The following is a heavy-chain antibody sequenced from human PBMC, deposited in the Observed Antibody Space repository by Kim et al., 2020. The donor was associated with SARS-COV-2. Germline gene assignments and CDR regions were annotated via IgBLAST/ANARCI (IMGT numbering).Heavy chain of an antibody. J-gene: IGHJ4*02. CDR3: AKDRSSRSCYGFDY. CDR1: GFTFRNYA. Sequence: GGSLRLSCSASGFTFRNYAMSWVRQAPGKGLECVSGISGGGESPYYAESVKGRFTISRDNSKNTLYLQMDSLGAEDTALYYCAKDRSSRSCYGFDYWGQGTLVTVSS. CDR2: ISGGGESP. D-gene: IGHD2-2*01. V-gene: IGHV3-23*01.